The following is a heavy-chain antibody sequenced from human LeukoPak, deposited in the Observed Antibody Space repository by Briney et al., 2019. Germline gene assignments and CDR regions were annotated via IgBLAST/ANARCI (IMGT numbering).Heavy chain of an antibody. V-gene: IGHV1-69*06. CDR2: IIPIFGTA. CDR3: ASPEGYSYGTFDY. D-gene: IGHD5-18*01. Sequence: GSSVKVSCKASGGTFSSYAISWVRQAPGQGLEWMGGIIPIFGTANYAQKFQGRVTITADKSTSTAYMELSSLRSEDTAVYYRASPEGYSYGTFDYWGQGTLVTVSS. J-gene: IGHJ4*02. CDR1: GGTFSSYA.